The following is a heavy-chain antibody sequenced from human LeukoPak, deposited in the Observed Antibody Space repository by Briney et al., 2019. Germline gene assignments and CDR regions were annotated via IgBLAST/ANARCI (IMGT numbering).Heavy chain of an antibody. CDR1: GGTFSSYA. V-gene: IGHV1-69*04. CDR3: ARALGYCGGDCYHFDY. D-gene: IGHD2-21*02. Sequence: GASVKVSCKASGGTFSSYAISWVRQAPGQGLEWMGRIIPILGIANYAQKFQGRVTITADKSTSTAYMELSSLRSEDTAAYYCARALGYCGGDCYHFDYWGQGTLVTVSS. CDR2: IIPILGIA. J-gene: IGHJ4*02.